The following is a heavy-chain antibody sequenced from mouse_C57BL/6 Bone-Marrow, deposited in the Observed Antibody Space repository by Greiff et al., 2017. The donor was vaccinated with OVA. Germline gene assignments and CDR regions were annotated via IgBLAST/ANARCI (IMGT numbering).Heavy chain of an antibody. J-gene: IGHJ1*03. V-gene: IGHV12-3*01. D-gene: IGHD4-1*01. CDR1: GFPITSGYY. CDR2: ITHSGET. CDR3: AGDSTGYWYFDV. Sequence: QVHVKQSGPGLVKPSQSLFLTCSITGFPITSGYYWIWIRQSPGKPLEWMGYITHSGETFYNPSLQSPISITRETSKNQFFLQLNSVTTEDTAMYYCAGDSTGYWYFDVWGTGTTVTVSS.